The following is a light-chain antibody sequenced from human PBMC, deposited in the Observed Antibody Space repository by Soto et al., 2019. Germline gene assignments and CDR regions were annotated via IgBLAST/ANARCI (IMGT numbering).Light chain of an antibody. J-gene: IGLJ2*01. Sequence: QSALTQPASVSGSPGQSITISCTGTGSDIGGHNYVSWYQHHPGKAPKLMIFEVSNRPSGVSNRFSGSKSGNTASLTISGLQPEDEADYSCSSYSSGNNLVVFGGGTKLTVL. V-gene: IGLV2-14*01. CDR3: SSYSSGNNLVV. CDR2: EVS. CDR1: GSDIGGHNY.